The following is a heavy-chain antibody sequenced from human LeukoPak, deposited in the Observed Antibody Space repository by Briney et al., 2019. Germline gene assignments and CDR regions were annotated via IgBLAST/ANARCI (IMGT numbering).Heavy chain of an antibody. J-gene: IGHJ4*02. CDR3: ARGGLYYGSGSYYDY. V-gene: IGHV1-2*02. CDR1: GYTFTGYY. D-gene: IGHD3-10*01. Sequence: GASVKVSCKASGYTFTGYYMHWVRQAPGQGLEWMGWINPNSGGTNYAQKLQGRVTMTTDTSTSTAYMELRSLRSDDTAVYYCARGGLYYGSGSYYDYWGQGTLVTVSS. CDR2: INPNSGGT.